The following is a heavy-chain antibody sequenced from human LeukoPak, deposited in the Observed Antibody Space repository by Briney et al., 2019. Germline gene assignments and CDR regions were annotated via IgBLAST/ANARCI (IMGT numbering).Heavy chain of an antibody. J-gene: IGHJ6*02. CDR2: ISYDGSNK. CDR1: GFTLSSYG. D-gene: IGHD6-13*01. V-gene: IGHV3-30*18. CDR3: AKDLRGPGGSSSWYPYYYYGMDV. Sequence: GRSLRLSCAASGFTLSSYGMHRVRQAPGKGLEWVAVISYDGSNKYYADSVKGRFTISRDNSKNTLYLQMNSLRAEDTAVYYCAKDLRGPGGSSSWYPYYYYGMDVWGQGTTVTVSS.